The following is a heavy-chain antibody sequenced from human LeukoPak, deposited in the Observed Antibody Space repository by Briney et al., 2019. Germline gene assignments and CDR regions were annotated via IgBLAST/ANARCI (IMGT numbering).Heavy chain of an antibody. D-gene: IGHD2-15*01. CDR3: ARDSVVVVVAAVPQDYYYMDV. V-gene: IGHV3-7*01. J-gene: IGHJ6*03. CDR1: GFTFSSYW. Sequence: PGGSLRLSCAASGFTFSSYWTSWVRQAPGKGLEWVANIKQDGSEKYYVDSVKGRFTISRDNAKNSLYLQMNSLRAEDTAVYYCARDSVVVVVAAVPQDYYYMDVWGKGTTVTVSS. CDR2: IKQDGSEK.